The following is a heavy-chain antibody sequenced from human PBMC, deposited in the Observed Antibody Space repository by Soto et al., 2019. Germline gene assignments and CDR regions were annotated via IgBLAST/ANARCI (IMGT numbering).Heavy chain of an antibody. CDR3: ANTYYYDSSGLFDY. V-gene: IGHV3-30*18. CDR1: GFTFSSYG. Sequence: GGSLRLSCAASGFTFSSYGMHWVRQAPGKGLEWVAVISYDGSNKYYADSVKGRFTISRDNSKNTLYLQMNSLRAEDTAVYYCANTYYYDSSGLFDYWGQGTLVTVSS. D-gene: IGHD3-22*01. J-gene: IGHJ4*02. CDR2: ISYDGSNK.